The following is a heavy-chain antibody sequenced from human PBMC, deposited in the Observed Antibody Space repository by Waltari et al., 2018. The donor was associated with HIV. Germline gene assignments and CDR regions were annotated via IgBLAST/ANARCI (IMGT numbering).Heavy chain of an antibody. D-gene: IGHD3-10*01. CDR1: GGSISTYY. Sequence: QVQLQESGPGLVKPSETLSLTCTVSGGSISTYYWSWIRQPAGKGLEWIGRIYTSGRTKHNPSLKSRVTMSIDTSKNQFSLRLSSVTAADTAVYYCARANAYYYGSGSSPPFDYWGQGTLVTVSS. V-gene: IGHV4-4*07. CDR3: ARANAYYYGSGSSPPFDY. J-gene: IGHJ4*02. CDR2: IYTSGRT.